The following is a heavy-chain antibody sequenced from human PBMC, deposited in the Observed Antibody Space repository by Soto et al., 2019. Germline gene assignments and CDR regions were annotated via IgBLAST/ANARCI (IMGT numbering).Heavy chain of an antibody. Sequence: EVQLLESGGGLVQPGGSLRLSCAASGFTFSNSHMSWVRQAPGKGLEWVSSISDSGDETYYIDSVKGRCSISRDNSRNTLNLLLNSLLADDTAVSYCTTRHERWGPCHPWGQGSLVTVS. D-gene: IGHD1-26*01. V-gene: IGHV3-23*01. J-gene: IGHJ5*02. CDR2: ISDSGDET. CDR1: GFTFSNSH. CDR3: TTRHERWGPCHP.